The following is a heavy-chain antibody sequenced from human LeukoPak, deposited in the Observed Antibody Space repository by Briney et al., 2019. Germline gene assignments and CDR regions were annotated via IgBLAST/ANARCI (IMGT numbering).Heavy chain of an antibody. D-gene: IGHD6-19*01. J-gene: IGHJ4*02. V-gene: IGHV3-53*01. Sequence: GGSLRLSCAASGFTVRSNYMSWVRQAPGKGLEWVSVIYSGGSTYYTDSVKGRFTISRDNSKNTLYLQMNSLRAEDTAVYYCARDRWGSGWYVYDYWGQGTLVTVSS. CDR2: IYSGGST. CDR3: ARDRWGSGWYVYDY. CDR1: GFTVRSNY.